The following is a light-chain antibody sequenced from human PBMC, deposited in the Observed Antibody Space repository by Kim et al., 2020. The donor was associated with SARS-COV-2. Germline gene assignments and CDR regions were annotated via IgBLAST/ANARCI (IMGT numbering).Light chain of an antibody. J-gene: IGLJ2*01. V-gene: IGLV1-44*01. CDR2: SNN. CDR3: AAWDDSLNDVV. Sequence: QSVLTQPPSASGTPGQRVTISCSGSSSNIGSNTVNWYRQLPGTAPKLLIYSNNQRPSGVPDRFSGSKSGTSASLAISGLQSEDEADYYCAAWDDSLNDVVFGGGTQLTVL. CDR1: SSNIGSNT.